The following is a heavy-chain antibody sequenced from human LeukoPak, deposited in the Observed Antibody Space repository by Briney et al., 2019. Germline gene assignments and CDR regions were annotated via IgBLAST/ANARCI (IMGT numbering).Heavy chain of an antibody. Sequence: PGGSLRLSCGASGFTFSSFGMHWVRQAPGKGREGVVVIWAAGKNQYYVDSVKGRFTISRDNSKNTLYLQMNSLRAEDTAVYYCARDYYGADTQQLVPHYYYGMDVWGQGTTVTVSS. CDR3: ARDYYGADTQQLVPHYYYGMDV. CDR1: GFTFSSFG. V-gene: IGHV3-33*08. CDR2: IWAAGKNQ. D-gene: IGHD6-13*01. J-gene: IGHJ6*02.